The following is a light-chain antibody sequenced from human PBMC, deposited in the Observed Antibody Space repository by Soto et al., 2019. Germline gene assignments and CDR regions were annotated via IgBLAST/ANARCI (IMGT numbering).Light chain of an antibody. V-gene: IGKV4-1*01. CDR1: QSVLYSPNNKNY. J-gene: IGKJ1*01. CDR3: QQYYTTPRT. Sequence: DIVMTQSPDSLAVSLGERATINCKSSQSVLYSPNNKNYLAWYQQKPRQPPKLLIAWASTRESGVPDRFSGSGAGTDLTLTISALQAEDVAVYYCQQYYTTPRTFGQGTKVEIK. CDR2: WAS.